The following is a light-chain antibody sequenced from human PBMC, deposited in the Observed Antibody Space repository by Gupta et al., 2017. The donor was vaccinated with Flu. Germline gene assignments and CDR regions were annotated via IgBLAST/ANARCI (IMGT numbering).Light chain of an antibody. CDR3: QQRSA. V-gene: IGKV3-11*01. CDR2: DTS. J-gene: IGKJ3*01. Sequence: EIVLTQSPATLSVSPGERATLSCRTSQSHSNYLAWYQQKPGQAPRLLIYDTSNRATGIPARFSGTGSGTDFTLTISSLESEDFAVYFCQQRSAFGPGTKVDIK. CDR1: QSHSNY.